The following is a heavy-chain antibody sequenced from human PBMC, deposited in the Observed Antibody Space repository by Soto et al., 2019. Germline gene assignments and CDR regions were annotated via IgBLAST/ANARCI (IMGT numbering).Heavy chain of an antibody. CDR1: GSSISSGGYY. J-gene: IGHJ4*02. V-gene: IGHV4-31*03. CDR2: IYYSGST. Sequence: PSETLSLTCTVSGSSISSGGYYWSWIRQHPGKGLEWIGYIYYSGSTYYNPSLKSRVTISVDTSKNQFSLKLSSVTAADTAVYYCARWSDYGENFDYWGQGTLVTVSS. CDR3: ARWSDYGENFDY. D-gene: IGHD4-17*01.